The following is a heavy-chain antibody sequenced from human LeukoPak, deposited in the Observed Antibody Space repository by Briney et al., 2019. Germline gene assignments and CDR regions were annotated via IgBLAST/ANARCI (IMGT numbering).Heavy chain of an antibody. CDR3: ARDNEYCSSTSCYGFFWFDP. CDR2: IYTSGST. D-gene: IGHD2-2*01. Sequence: SETLSLTCTVSGGSISSYYWSWIREPAGQGLEWIGRIYTSGSTNYNPSLKSRVTMSVDTSKNQFSLKLSSVTAADTAVYYCARDNEYCSSTSCYGFFWFDPWGQGTLVTVSS. V-gene: IGHV4-4*07. J-gene: IGHJ5*02. CDR1: GGSISSYY.